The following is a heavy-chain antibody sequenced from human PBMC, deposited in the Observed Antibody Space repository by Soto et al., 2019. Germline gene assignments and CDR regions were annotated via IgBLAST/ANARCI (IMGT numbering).Heavy chain of an antibody. V-gene: IGHV2-5*02. J-gene: IGHJ4*02. D-gene: IGHD3-10*01. CDR3: HLGRSGSYSPSFDY. CDR1: GFSLSTSGVG. CDR2: IYWDDDK. Sequence: SGPTLVNPTQTLTLTCTFSGFSLSTSGVGVGWIRQPPGKALEWLALIYWDDDKRYSPSLKSRLTITKDTSKNQVVLTMTNMDPVDTATYYCHLGRSGSYSPSFDYWGQGTLVTVSS.